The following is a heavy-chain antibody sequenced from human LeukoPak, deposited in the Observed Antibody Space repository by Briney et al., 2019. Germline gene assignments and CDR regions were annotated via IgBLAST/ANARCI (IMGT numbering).Heavy chain of an antibody. CDR1: GFTFSSYA. J-gene: IGHJ4*02. V-gene: IGHV3-23*01. Sequence: GGSLRLSCAASGFTFSSYAMSWVRQAPGKGLEWVSAISGSGGSTYYADSVKGRFTISRDNSKNTLYLQMNSLRAEDTAVYYCVKDGVYDFWSGYPFDYWGQGTLVTVSS. CDR2: ISGSGGST. D-gene: IGHD3-3*01. CDR3: VKDGVYDFWSGYPFDY.